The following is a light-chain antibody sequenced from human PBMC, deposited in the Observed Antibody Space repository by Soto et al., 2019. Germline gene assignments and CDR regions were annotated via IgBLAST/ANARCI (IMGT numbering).Light chain of an antibody. V-gene: IGKV3-15*01. CDR3: QHYNNWPPWT. Sequence: EVVMTQSPATLSVSPGETATLSCRASQSVSNNFAWYQQKGGQAPRLLIYGASTRATGIPARFRGSGSETDFTLTISSLQSEDVAVYYCQHYNNWPPWTFGQGTKVEIK. CDR2: GAS. J-gene: IGKJ1*01. CDR1: QSVSNN.